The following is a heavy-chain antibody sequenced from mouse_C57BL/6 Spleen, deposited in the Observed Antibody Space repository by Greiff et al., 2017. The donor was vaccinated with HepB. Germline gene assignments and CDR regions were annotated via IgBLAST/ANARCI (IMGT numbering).Heavy chain of an antibody. D-gene: IGHD4-1*01. CDR2: INYDGSST. V-gene: IGHV5-16*01. Sequence: EVKVVESEGGLVQPGSSMKLSCTASGFTFSDYYMAWVRQVPEKGLEWVANINYDGSSTYYLDSLKSRFIISRDNAKNILYLQMGSLKSEDTATYYCARGFAKLGRYAMDYWGQGTSVTVSS. J-gene: IGHJ4*01. CDR3: ARGFAKLGRYAMDY. CDR1: GFTFSDYY.